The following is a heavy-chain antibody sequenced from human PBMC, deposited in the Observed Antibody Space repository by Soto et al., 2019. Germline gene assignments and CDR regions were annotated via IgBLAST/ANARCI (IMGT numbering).Heavy chain of an antibody. J-gene: IGHJ6*02. CDR1: GFTFSSYW. Sequence: SLRISCAASGFTFSSYWMHWVRQAPGKGLVWVSRINSDGSSTSYADSVKGRFTISRDNAKNTLYLQMNSLRAEDTAVYYCARVLEVEVAATNYYYGMDVWGQGTTVTVSS. D-gene: IGHD2-15*01. V-gene: IGHV3-74*01. CDR2: INSDGSST. CDR3: ARVLEVEVAATNYYYGMDV.